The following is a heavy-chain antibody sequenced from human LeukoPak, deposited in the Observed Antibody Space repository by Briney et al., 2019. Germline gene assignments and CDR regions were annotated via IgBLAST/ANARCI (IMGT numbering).Heavy chain of an antibody. CDR2: IYYSGST. CDR1: GGSISSYY. D-gene: IGHD5-24*01. CDR3: AGTRDGYNHY. V-gene: IGHV4-59*08. Sequence: SETLSLTCTVSGGSISSYYWNWIRQPPGKGLEWIGYIYYSGSTNYNPSLKSRVTISVDTSKNQFSLKLSSVTAADTAVYYCAGTRDGYNHYWGQGTLVTVSS. J-gene: IGHJ4*02.